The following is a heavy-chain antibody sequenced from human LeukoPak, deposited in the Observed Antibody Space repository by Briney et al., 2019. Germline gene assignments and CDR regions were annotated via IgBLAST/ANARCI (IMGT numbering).Heavy chain of an antibody. CDR2: IIAIFGTA. V-gene: IGHV1-69*05. D-gene: IGHD5-18*01. J-gene: IGHJ4*02. CDR1: GGTFSSYA. Sequence: SVKVSCKASGGTFSSYAISGVRQAPGEGREGMGGIIAIFGTAKYAQKLQGRVTITTDDSTSTAYMELSSLRSEDTAVYYCASRESHVGTAMVVDYWGQGTLVTVSS. CDR3: ASRESHVGTAMVVDY.